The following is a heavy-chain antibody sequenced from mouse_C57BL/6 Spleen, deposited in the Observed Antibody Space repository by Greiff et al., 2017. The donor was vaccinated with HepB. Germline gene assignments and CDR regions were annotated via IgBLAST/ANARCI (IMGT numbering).Heavy chain of an antibody. D-gene: IGHD1-1*01. J-gene: IGHJ1*03. CDR3: ARHGGDYGSSYGWYFDV. CDR1: GFTFSDYY. Sequence: EVQVVESGGGLVQPGGSLKLSCAASGFTFSDYYMYWVRQTPEKRLEWVAYISNGGGSTYYPDTVKGRFTISRDNAKNTLYLQMSRLKSEDTAMYYCARHGGDYGSSYGWYFDVWGTGTTVTVSS. V-gene: IGHV5-12*01. CDR2: ISNGGGST.